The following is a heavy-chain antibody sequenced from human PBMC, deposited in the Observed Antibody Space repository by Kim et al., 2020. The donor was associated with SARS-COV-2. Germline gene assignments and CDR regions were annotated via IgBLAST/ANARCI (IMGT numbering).Heavy chain of an antibody. J-gene: IGHJ4*02. V-gene: IGHV3-30-3*01. D-gene: IGHD3-22*01. CDR3: TRDDSSGYPNF. CDR2: ISFDGARE. Sequence: GGSLRLSCAASGFTFSIYSMHWVRQAPGKGLVWVTSISFDGAREYYEDSVKGRVTISRDNSENKVYLQMNSLTVEDTAVYYCTRDDSSGYPNFWGQGTLV. CDR1: GFTFSIYS.